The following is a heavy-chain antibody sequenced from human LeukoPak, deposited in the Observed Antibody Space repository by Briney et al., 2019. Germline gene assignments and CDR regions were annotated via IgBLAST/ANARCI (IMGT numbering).Heavy chain of an antibody. D-gene: IGHD6-6*01. CDR3: AKGGSSSSFFDY. CDR2: ISGSGGST. J-gene: IGHJ4*02. Sequence: GGSLRLSCAASGFTFSSYAMSWVRQAPGKGLEWVSSISGSGGSTYYADSVKGRFTLSRDNSKNTLYLQMNSLRAEDTAVYYCAKGGSSSSFFDYWGQGTLVTVSS. V-gene: IGHV3-23*01. CDR1: GFTFSSYA.